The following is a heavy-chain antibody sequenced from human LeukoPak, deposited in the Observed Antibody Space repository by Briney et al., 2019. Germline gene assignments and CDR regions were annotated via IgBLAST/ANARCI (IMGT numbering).Heavy chain of an antibody. CDR3: SGSSGY. V-gene: IGHV3-7*04. CDR2: INQDGSEK. CDR1: GFISSRSW. J-gene: IGHJ4*02. Sequence: GGSLRLSCAASGFISSRSWMNWVRQAPGKGLEWVANINQDGSEKYYVDSAKGRFTISRDNAKNSLYLQMNSLRAEDTAVYFCSGSSGYWGQGTLVAVSS.